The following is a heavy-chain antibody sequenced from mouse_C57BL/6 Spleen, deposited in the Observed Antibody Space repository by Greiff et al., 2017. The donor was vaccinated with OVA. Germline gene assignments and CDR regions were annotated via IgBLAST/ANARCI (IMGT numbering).Heavy chain of an antibody. Sequence: VQLQQPGAELVKPGASVKLSCKASGYTFTSYWMQWVKQRPGQGLEWIGEIDPSDSYTNYNQKFKGKATLTVDTSSSTAYMQLSSLTSEDSAVYYCARKWYYGSSWGKGTTLTVSS. CDR3: ARKWYYGSS. V-gene: IGHV1-50*01. CDR1: GYTFTSYW. D-gene: IGHD1-1*01. J-gene: IGHJ2*01. CDR2: IDPSDSYT.